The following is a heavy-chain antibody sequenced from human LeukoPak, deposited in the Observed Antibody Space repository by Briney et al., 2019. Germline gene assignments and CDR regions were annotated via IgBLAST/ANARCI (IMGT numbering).Heavy chain of an antibody. D-gene: IGHD3-3*01. V-gene: IGHV4-34*01. CDR2: INHSGST. CDR1: GGSFSGYY. CDR3: ARRLYYDFWSGYYTV. Sequence: SETLSLTCAVYGGSFSGYYWSWIRQPPGKGLEWIGEINHSGSTNYNPSLKSRVTISVDTSKNQFSLKLSSVTAADTAVYYCARRLYYDFWSGYYTVWGQGTLVTVS. J-gene: IGHJ4*02.